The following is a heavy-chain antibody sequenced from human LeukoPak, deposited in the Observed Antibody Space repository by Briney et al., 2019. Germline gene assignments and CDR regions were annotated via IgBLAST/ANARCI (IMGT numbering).Heavy chain of an antibody. J-gene: IGHJ6*04. D-gene: IGHD6-19*01. Sequence: GGSLRLSCAASGFTFSSYAMSWVRQAPGKGLEWVSAISGSGGSTYYADSVKGQFTISRDNSKNTLYLQMNSLRAEDTAVYYCAKNIAVAGTNYHYGMDVWGKGTTVTVSS. CDR2: ISGSGGST. CDR1: GFTFSSYA. CDR3: AKNIAVAGTNYHYGMDV. V-gene: IGHV3-23*01.